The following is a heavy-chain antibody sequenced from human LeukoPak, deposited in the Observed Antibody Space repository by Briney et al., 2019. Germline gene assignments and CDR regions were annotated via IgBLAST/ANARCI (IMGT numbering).Heavy chain of an antibody. CDR3: ARLGSSGYYYHFDH. CDR1: GGSISSGGYY. J-gene: IGHJ4*02. D-gene: IGHD3-22*01. CDR2: IYYSGST. Sequence: SETLSLTCTVSGGSISSGGYYWSWIRQHPGKGLEWIGYIYYSGSTYYNPSLKSRVTISVDTSKNQFSLKLSSVTAADTAVYYCARLGSSGYYYHFDHWGQGTLVTVSS. V-gene: IGHV4-31*03.